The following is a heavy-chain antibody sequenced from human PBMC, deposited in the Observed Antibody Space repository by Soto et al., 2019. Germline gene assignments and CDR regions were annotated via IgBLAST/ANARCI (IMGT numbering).Heavy chain of an antibody. Sequence: QVQLVESGGGLVKPGGSLRLSCAASGFTFSDYYMSWIRQAPGKGLEWVSYISSSSSYTNYADSVKGRFTISRDNAKNSLYLKMNSLRAEDTAVYYCARNTAMACFDYWGQGTLVTVSS. D-gene: IGHD5-18*01. J-gene: IGHJ4*02. CDR3: ARNTAMACFDY. CDR2: ISSSSSYT. CDR1: GFTFSDYY. V-gene: IGHV3-11*05.